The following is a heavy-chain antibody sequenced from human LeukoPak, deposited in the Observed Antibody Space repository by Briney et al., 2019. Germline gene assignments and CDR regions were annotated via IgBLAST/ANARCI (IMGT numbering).Heavy chain of an antibody. Sequence: GGSLRLSCAASGFTFSSYSMNWVRQAPGMGLEWVSSISSSSSYIYYADSVKGRFTISRDNAKNSLYLQMNSLRAEETAVYYCARATVLGAHYFDYWGQGTLVTVSS. CDR3: ARATVLGAHYFDY. J-gene: IGHJ4*02. D-gene: IGHD4-17*01. CDR2: ISSSSSYI. CDR1: GFTFSSYS. V-gene: IGHV3-21*01.